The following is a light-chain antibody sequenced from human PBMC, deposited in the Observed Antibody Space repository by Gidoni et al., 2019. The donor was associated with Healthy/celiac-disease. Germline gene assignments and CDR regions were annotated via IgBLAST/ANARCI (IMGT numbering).Light chain of an antibody. Sequence: DIQMTQSPSSLSASVGDRVTITFRASQSISSYLNWYQQKPGKAPKLLIYAASSLQSGVPSRLSGSGAGTDFTLTISSLQPEDFVTYYCQQSYSTPLWTFGQGTKVEIK. CDR2: AAS. J-gene: IGKJ1*01. CDR1: QSISSY. V-gene: IGKV1-39*01. CDR3: QQSYSTPLWT.